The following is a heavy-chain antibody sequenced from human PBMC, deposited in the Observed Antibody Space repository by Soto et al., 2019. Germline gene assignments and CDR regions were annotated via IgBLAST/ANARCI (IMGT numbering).Heavy chain of an antibody. D-gene: IGHD1-26*01. CDR2: IYYSGST. J-gene: IGHJ3*02. CDR3: ARRWGGVFDI. V-gene: IGHV4-59*08. CDR1: GGSISSYY. Sequence: QVQLQESGPGLVKPSETLSLTCTDSGGSISSYYWSWIRQPPGKGLEWIGYIYYSGSTNYNPSLKSRVTISVDTSKNQLSRKLSSLTAADTAVYYCARRWGGVFDIWGQGTMVTVSS.